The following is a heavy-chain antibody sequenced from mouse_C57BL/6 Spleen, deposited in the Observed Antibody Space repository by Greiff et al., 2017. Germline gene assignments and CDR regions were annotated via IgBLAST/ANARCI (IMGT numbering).Heavy chain of an antibody. J-gene: IGHJ3*01. D-gene: IGHD2-10*02. CDR1: GFSLSTSGMG. Sequence: QVTLKESGPGILQSSQTLSLTCSFSGFSLSTSGMGVSWIRQPSGKGLEWLAHIYWDDDKRYNPSLKSRLTISKDTSRNQVFLKITSVDTADTATYYCARSRYGNFAYWGQGTLVTVSA. V-gene: IGHV8-12*01. CDR2: IYWDDDK. CDR3: ARSRYGNFAY.